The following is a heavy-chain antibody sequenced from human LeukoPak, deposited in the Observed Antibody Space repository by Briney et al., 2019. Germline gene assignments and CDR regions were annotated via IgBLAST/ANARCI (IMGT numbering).Heavy chain of an antibody. D-gene: IGHD6-13*01. J-gene: IGHJ4*02. CDR3: AKDPGSWEYYFDY. Sequence: PGRSLRLSCAASGFTFSSYGMHWVRQAPGKGLEWVAVISYDGSNKYYADSVKGRFTISRDNSKNTLYLQMNSLRAEDTAVYYCAKDPGSWEYYFDYWGQGTQVTVSS. CDR2: ISYDGSNK. V-gene: IGHV3-30*18. CDR1: GFTFSSYG.